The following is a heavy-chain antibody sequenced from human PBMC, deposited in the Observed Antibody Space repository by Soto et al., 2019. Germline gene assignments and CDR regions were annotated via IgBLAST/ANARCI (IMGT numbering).Heavy chain of an antibody. D-gene: IGHD1-1*01. CDR2: IIPIFGTA. Sequence: ASVKVSCKASGGTFSSYAISWVRQAPGQGLEWMGGIIPIFGTANYAQKFQGRVTITADESTSTAYMELSSLRSEDTAVYYCARGQLERLGSYYGMDVWGQGTTVTVSS. CDR3: ARGQLERLGSYYGMDV. V-gene: IGHV1-69*13. CDR1: GGTFSSYA. J-gene: IGHJ6*02.